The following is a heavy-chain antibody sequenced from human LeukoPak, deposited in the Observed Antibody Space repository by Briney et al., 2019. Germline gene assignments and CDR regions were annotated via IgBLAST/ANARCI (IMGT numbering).Heavy chain of an antibody. CDR1: GFTFSNAW. CDR2: IKSKTDGGTT. V-gene: IGHV3-15*01. CDR3: TTQAPVTSNGLFDD. J-gene: IGHJ4*02. Sequence: GGSLRLSCAASGFTFSNAWMSWVRQAPGKGLEWGGRIKSKTDGGTTDYAAPVKGRFTISRDDSKNTLYLKMNSLTTEDTALYYCTTQAPVTSNGLFDDWGQGTLVTVSS. D-gene: IGHD4-17*01.